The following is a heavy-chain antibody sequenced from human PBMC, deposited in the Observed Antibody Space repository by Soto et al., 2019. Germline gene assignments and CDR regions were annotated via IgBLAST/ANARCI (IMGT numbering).Heavy chain of an antibody. J-gene: IGHJ4*02. CDR2: IYYSGST. CDR3: ARVRGYSGYDYDRFDY. Sequence: SETLSLTCTVSGGSISSGDYYWSWIRQPPGKGLEWIGYIYYSGSTYYNPSLKSRVTISVDTSKNQFSLKLSSVTAADTAVYYCARVRGYSGYDYDRFDYWGQGTLVTVSS. D-gene: IGHD5-12*01. V-gene: IGHV4-30-4*01. CDR1: GGSISSGDYY.